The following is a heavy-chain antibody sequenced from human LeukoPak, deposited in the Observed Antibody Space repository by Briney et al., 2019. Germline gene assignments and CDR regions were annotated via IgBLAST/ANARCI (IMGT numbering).Heavy chain of an antibody. CDR3: ARVVAVAYSYYYYYYMDV. Sequence: ASVKVSCKASGYTFTSYAMNWVRQAPGQGLEWMGWINTNTGNPTYAQGFTGRFVFSLDTSVSTAYLQISSLKAEDTAVYYCARVVAVAYSYYYYYYMDVWGKGTTDTVSS. J-gene: IGHJ6*03. CDR2: INTNTGNP. CDR1: GYTFTSYA. D-gene: IGHD6-19*01. V-gene: IGHV7-4-1*02.